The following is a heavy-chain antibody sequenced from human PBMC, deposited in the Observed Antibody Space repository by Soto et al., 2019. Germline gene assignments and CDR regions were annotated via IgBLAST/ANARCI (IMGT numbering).Heavy chain of an antibody. CDR1: GFTFSSYA. V-gene: IGHV3-23*01. CDR3: AKVMGLRYFDWLLTEYYFDY. D-gene: IGHD3-9*01. Sequence: PGGSLRLSCAASGFTFSSYAMSWVRQAPGKGLEWVSAISGSGGSTYYADSVKGRFTISRDNSKNTPYLQMNSLRAEDTAVYYCAKVMGLRYFDWLLTEYYFDYWGQGTLVTVSS. CDR2: ISGSGGST. J-gene: IGHJ4*02.